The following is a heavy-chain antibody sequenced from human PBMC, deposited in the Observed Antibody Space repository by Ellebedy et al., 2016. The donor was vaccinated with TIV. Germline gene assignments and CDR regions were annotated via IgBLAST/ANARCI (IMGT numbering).Heavy chain of an antibody. Sequence: AASVKVSCKASGYTFTNYGISWVRQAPGQGLEWMGWIRAYSPNRKYAQKLQGRVTMTTDTSTSTAYMELRSLRYDDTAVYYCVTRLHNGVNYWGQGTRVTVSS. CDR1: GYTFTNYG. CDR3: VTRLHNGVNY. J-gene: IGHJ4*02. CDR2: IRAYSPNR. V-gene: IGHV1-18*01. D-gene: IGHD2-21*02.